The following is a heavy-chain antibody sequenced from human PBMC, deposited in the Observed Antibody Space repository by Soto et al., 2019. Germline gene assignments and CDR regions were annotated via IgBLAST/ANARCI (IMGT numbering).Heavy chain of an antibody. V-gene: IGHV1-18*04. CDR1: GYTFTSYG. CDR3: ARDRDGYNMGYIEY. D-gene: IGHD5-12*01. CDR2: ISAYNGNT. J-gene: IGHJ4*02. Sequence: ASVKVSCKASGYTFTSYGISWVRQAPGQGLEWMGWISAYNGNTNYAQKLQGRVTMTTDTSTSTAYMELRSLRSDDAAVYYCARDRDGYNMGYIEYWGQGTLVIVSS.